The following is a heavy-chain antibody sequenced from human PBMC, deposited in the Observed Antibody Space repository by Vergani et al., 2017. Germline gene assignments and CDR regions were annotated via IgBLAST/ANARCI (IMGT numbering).Heavy chain of an antibody. J-gene: IGHJ4*02. Sequence: QITLKESGPTLVKPTQTLTLTCTFSGFSLSTSGVGVGWIRQPPGKALEWLALIYWNDDKRYSPSLKSRLTITKDTSKNQVVLTITNMDPVDTATYYCAHTPYYDSSGYYSDYFDYWGQGTLVTVSS. CDR2: IYWNDDK. CDR1: GFSLSTSGVG. CDR3: AHTPYYDSSGYYSDYFDY. V-gene: IGHV2-5*01. D-gene: IGHD3-22*01.